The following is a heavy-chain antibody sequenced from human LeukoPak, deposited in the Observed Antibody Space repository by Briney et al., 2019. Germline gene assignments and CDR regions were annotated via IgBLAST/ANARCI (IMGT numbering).Heavy chain of an antibody. D-gene: IGHD3-10*01. J-gene: IGHJ4*02. V-gene: IGHV3-66*01. CDR1: GFTVSSNY. CDR3: ASDIWFGELLVDY. CDR2: IYSGGST. Sequence: GGSLRLSCAASGFTVSSNYMSWVRQAPGKGLEWVSVIYSGGSTYYADSVKGRFTISRDNSKNTLYLQMNSLRAEDTAVYYCASDIWFGELLVDYWGQGTLVTVSS.